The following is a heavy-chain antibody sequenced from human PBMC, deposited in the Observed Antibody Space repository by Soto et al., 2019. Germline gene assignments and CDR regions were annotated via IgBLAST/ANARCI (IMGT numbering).Heavy chain of an antibody. J-gene: IGHJ4*02. D-gene: IGHD6-19*01. CDR3: ARGSGWYPPFGY. V-gene: IGHV1-3*01. CDR2: INACNGTT. CDR1: GAILTNSV. Sequence: SKASGAILTNSVIPRLQKARGQRLEWMGWINACNGTTKYSQKLQGRATITRDTSARTAYMVLSSLRSDDPAVYYCARGSGWYPPFGYWGQGTLVTVSS.